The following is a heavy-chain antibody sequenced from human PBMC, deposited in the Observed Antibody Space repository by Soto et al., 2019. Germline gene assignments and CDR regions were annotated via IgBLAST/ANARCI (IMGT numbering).Heavy chain of an antibody. Sequence: SXTLSLTCTVSGGSMSSSSYYWGWIRQPPGKGREWIGSIYYSGSTYYNPSLKSRVTISVDTSKNQFSLKLSSVTAADTAVYYCARRGSFLSWGQGTLVTVSS. CDR2: IYYSGST. CDR3: ARRGSFLS. V-gene: IGHV4-39*01. D-gene: IGHD3-10*01. J-gene: IGHJ4*02. CDR1: GGSMSSSSYY.